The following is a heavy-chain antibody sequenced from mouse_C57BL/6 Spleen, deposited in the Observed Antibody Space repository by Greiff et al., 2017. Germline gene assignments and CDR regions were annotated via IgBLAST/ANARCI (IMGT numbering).Heavy chain of an antibody. V-gene: IGHV1-39*01. J-gene: IGHJ1*03. D-gene: IGHD2-1*01. Sequence: VQLQQSGPELVKPGASVKISCKASGYSFTDYNMNWVKQSNGKSLEWIGVINPKYGTTSYNQKFKGKATLTADHSSSTASMQLKRLRSEDSAVYDCARSGGNYVGYFEVWGTGTTVTVSS. CDR1: GYSFTDYN. CDR3: ARSGGNYVGYFEV. CDR2: INPKYGTT.